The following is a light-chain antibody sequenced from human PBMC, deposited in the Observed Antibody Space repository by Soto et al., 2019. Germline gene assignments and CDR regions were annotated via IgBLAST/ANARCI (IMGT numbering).Light chain of an antibody. CDR1: SSNIGSNT. J-gene: IGLJ3*02. V-gene: IGLV1-44*01. CDR3: AAWDDSLNGHWV. CDR2: SNN. Sequence: QSVLTQPPSASGTPGQRVTISCSGSSSNIGSNTVNWYQQLPGTAPKLFIYSNNQRPSGVPDRFSGSKSGTSASLAISGLQSEDEADYYCAAWDDSLNGHWVFGGGTKLTVL.